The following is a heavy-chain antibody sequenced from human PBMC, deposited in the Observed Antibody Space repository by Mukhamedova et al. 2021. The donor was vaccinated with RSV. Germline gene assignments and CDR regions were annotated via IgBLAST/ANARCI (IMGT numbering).Heavy chain of an antibody. CDR3: ARHRPRYDTNGIPTPYDSFDI. Sequence: GTTNYSPSLKSRVTISVDTSKNQFSLKLTSVNAADTAVYTCARHRPRYDTNGIPTPYDSFDIWGQGTMVIVSS. CDR2: GTT. J-gene: IGHJ3*02. D-gene: IGHD2-8*01. V-gene: IGHV4-61*07.